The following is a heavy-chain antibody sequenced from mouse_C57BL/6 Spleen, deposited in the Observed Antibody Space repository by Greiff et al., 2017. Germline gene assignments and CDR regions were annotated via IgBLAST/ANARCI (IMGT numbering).Heavy chain of an antibody. CDR1: GYTFTSYW. CDR3: ARESIYGCSPHYYAMGY. J-gene: IGHJ4*01. Sequence: QVQLQQPGAELVRPGSSVKLSCKASGYTFTSYWMDWVKQRPGQGLEWIGHIYPSDSDTHYNQKFKDKATLTADKSSSAAYMQLSSLTSADSAVYYCARESIYGCSPHYYAMGYWGQGTSVTVSS. CDR2: IYPSDSDT. D-gene: IGHD1-1*01. V-gene: IGHV1-61*01.